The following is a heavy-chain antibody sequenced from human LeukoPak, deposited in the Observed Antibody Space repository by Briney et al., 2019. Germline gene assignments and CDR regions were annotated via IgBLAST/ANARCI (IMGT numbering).Heavy chain of an antibody. J-gene: IGHJ6*03. CDR2: INQWGST. D-gene: IGHD1/OR15-1a*01. V-gene: IGHV4-34*01. CDR3: ARGSYRLWEHHYYYYYMDV. CDR1: GGSFSGYY. Sequence: SETLSLTCAVYGGSFSGYYWRWLRQHPGKGLEWLGEINQWGSTNYNPSLKSRVSISGDASNNQFSLKLSSVTAADTAVYYCARGSYRLWEHHYYYYYMDVWGKGTTVTVSS.